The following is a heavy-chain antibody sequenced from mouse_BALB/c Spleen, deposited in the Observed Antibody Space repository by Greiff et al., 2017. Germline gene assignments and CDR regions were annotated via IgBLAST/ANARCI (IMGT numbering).Heavy chain of an antibody. V-gene: IGHV7-3*02. CDR1: GFTFTDYY. CDR3: ARDRGFSFDY. J-gene: IGHJ2*01. Sequence: EVKLMESGGGLVQPGGSLRLSCATSGFTFTDYYMSWVRQPPGKALEWLGFIRNKANGYTTEYSASVKGRFTISRDNSQSILYLQMNTLRAEDSATYYCARDRGFSFDYWGQGTTLTVSS. CDR2: IRNKANGYTT.